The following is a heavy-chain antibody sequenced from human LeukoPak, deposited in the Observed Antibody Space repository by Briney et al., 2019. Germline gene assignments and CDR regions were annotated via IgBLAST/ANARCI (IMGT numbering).Heavy chain of an antibody. CDR3: ARVSTAGTIYYYMDV. D-gene: IGHD6-13*01. Sequence: GASVKVSCKASGYTFTAYYIHWVRQAPGQGPGWMGRILANTGDTSYPQKFQGRATMTRDTSVSTANLELSRLTSDDTAIYYCARVSTAGTIYYYMDVWGKGTAVTVSS. J-gene: IGHJ6*03. CDR1: GYTFTAYY. CDR2: ILANTGDT. V-gene: IGHV1-2*06.